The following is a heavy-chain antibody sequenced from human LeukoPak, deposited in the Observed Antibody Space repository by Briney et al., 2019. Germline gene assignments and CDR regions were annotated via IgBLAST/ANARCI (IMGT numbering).Heavy chain of an antibody. J-gene: IGHJ4*02. D-gene: IGHD5-12*01. V-gene: IGHV3-53*01. CDR1: GFTVSSNY. Sequence: GGSLRLSCAASGFTVSSNYMSWVRQAPGKGLELVSVIYSADSTYYADSVKGRFTISRDNAKNSLYLQMNSLRAEDTAMYYCARDSGYNAFDYWGQGTLVTVSS. CDR3: ARDSGYNAFDY. CDR2: IYSADST.